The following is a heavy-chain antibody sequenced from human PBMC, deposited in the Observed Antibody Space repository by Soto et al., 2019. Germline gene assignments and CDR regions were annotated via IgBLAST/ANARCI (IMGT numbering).Heavy chain of an antibody. V-gene: IGHV5-51*01. Sequence: GESLKISCKGSGYSFTSYWIGWVRQMPGKGLECMGIIYPGDSDTRYSPSFQGQVTISADKSISTAYLQWSSLKASDTAMYYCARHGPSVLSAFDIWGQGTMVTVSS. CDR1: GYSFTSYW. CDR3: ARHGPSVLSAFDI. J-gene: IGHJ3*02. CDR2: IYPGDSDT.